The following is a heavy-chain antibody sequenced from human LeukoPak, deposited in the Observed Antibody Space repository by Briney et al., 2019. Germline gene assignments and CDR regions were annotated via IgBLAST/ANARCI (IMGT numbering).Heavy chain of an antibody. Sequence: GGSLRLSCAASGLTFRGYTMNWVRQAPGKGLEWVSSISGSGDKTYYADSLKGRFTISRDDYKNTVYLQMNSLRVEDTAIYYCAKIQWPNVDMFFDHWGQGSLVTVSS. CDR2: ISGSGDKT. D-gene: IGHD6-19*01. CDR1: GLTFRGYT. CDR3: AKIQWPNVDMFFDH. V-gene: IGHV3-23*01. J-gene: IGHJ4*02.